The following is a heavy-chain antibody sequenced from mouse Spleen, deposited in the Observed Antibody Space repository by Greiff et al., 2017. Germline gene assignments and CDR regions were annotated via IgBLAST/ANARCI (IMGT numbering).Heavy chain of an antibody. J-gene: IGHJ1*01. V-gene: IGHV1-80*01. Sequence: QVQLQQSGAELVKPGASVKISCKASGYAFSSYWMNWVKQRPGKGLEWIGQIYPGDGDTNYNGKFKGKATLTADKSSSTAYMQLSSLTSEDSAVYFCARDFPLYWYFDVWGAGTTVTVSS. CDR1: GYAFSSYW. CDR3: ARDFPLYWYFDV. D-gene: IGHD6-1*01. CDR2: IYPGDGDT.